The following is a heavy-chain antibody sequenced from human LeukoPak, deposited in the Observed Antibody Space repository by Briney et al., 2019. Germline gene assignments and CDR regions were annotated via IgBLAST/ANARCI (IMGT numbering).Heavy chain of an antibody. CDR2: ISGSGGST. V-gene: IGHV3-23*01. J-gene: IGHJ5*02. Sequence: GGSLRLSCAASGLTFSNYAMSWVRQAPGKGLEWVSGISGSGGSTYYADSVKGRFTISRDNSKNTLYVQMNSLRAEDTAVYYCARDRWFDPWGQGTLVTVSS. CDR1: GLTFSNYA. CDR3: ARDRWFDP.